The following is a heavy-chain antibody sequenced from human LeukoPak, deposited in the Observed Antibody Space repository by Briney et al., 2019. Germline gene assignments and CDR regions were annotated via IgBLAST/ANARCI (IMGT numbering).Heavy chain of an antibody. D-gene: IGHD2-2*01. Sequence: AGGSLRLSCAASGFTFSSYGMHWVRQAPGKGLEWVAVIWYDGSNKYYADSVKGRFTISRDNAKNSLYLQMNSLRAEDTAVYYCARVGCSSTSCYSQYYYYYYMDVWGKGTTVTVSS. CDR3: ARVGCSSTSCYSQYYYYYYMDV. CDR1: GFTFSSYG. V-gene: IGHV3-33*01. CDR2: IWYDGSNK. J-gene: IGHJ6*03.